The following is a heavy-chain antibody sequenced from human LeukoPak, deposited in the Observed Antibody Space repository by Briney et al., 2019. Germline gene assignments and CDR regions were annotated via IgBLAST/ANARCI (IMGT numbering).Heavy chain of an antibody. V-gene: IGHV3-49*04. J-gene: IGHJ4*02. CDR1: GFTFCDYA. Sequence: PGGSLRLSCTASGFTFCDYAMSWVRQAPGKGVEGGGFIRSKAYGGTTEYAASVKGTFTISRDDSKSIAYLQMNSLKTEDTAVYFCSRDQTPYYWGQGTLVTVSS. CDR3: SRDQTPYY. CDR2: IRSKAYGGTT.